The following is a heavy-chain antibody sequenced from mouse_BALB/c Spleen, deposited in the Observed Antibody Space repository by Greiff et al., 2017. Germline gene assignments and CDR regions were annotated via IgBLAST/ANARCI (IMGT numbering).Heavy chain of an antibody. D-gene: IGHD1-1*01. CDR1: GFTFSDYG. V-gene: IGHV5-15*02. CDR2: ISNLAYSI. J-gene: IGHJ4*01. CDR3: ARGYYYGSSYDYAMDY. Sequence: EVKLMESGGGLVQPGGSRKLSCAASGFTFSDYGMAWVRQAPGKGPEWVAFISNLAYSIYYADTVTGRFTISRENAKNTLYPEMSSLRSEDTAMYYCARGYYYGSSYDYAMDYWGQGTSVTVSS.